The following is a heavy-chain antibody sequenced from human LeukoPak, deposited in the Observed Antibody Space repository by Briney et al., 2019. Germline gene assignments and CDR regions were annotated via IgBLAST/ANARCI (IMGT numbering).Heavy chain of an antibody. Sequence: GESLKISCKGSAYSFTTYWIGWARQMPGKGLEWMGIIYPGDSDTRYSPSFQGQVTISADKSINTAYLHWSSLKASDTAMYYCATQTRYSSSWDYWGQGTLVTVSS. D-gene: IGHD6-13*01. V-gene: IGHV5-51*01. J-gene: IGHJ4*02. CDR1: AYSFTTYW. CDR3: ATQTRYSSSWDY. CDR2: IYPGDSDT.